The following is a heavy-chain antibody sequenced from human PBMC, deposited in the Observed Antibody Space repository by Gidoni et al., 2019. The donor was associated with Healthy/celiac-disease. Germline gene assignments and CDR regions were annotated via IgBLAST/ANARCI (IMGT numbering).Heavy chain of an antibody. CDR1: GGSISSSSYY. CDR2: IYYSGST. V-gene: IGHV4-39*01. J-gene: IGHJ3*02. D-gene: IGHD3-22*01. CDR3: ARRELTNSSGISSLSRGAFDI. Sequence: QLQLQESGPGLVKPSETLSLTCTVSGGSISSSSYYWGWIRQPPGKGLEWIGSIYYSGSTYYNPSLKSRVTISVDTSKNQFSLKLSSVTAADTAVYYCARRELTNSSGISSLSRGAFDIWGQGTMVTVSS.